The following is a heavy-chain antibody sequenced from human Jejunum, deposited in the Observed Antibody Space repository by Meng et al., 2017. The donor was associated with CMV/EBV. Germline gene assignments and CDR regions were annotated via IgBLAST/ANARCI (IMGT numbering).Heavy chain of an antibody. CDR2: INHSGST. CDR1: GGALSGYY. D-gene: IGHD6-13*01. J-gene: IGHJ4*02. V-gene: IGHV4-34*01. CDR3: ARGSVIAAAGSDY. Sequence: YGGALSGYYWSWSREHPGKGLEWTGEINHSGSTNYKRSLKSRGTISVDTFKNQFYLKLSSVTAADTAVYYCARGSVIAAAGSDYWGQGTLVTVSS.